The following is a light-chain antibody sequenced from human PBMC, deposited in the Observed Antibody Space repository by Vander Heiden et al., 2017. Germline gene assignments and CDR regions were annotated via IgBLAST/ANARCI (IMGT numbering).Light chain of an antibody. J-gene: IGLJ1*01. CDR1: SIESEK. CDR3: QVWDSSTYV. CDR2: SDS. Sequence: SYELSLPLSVSVALGQTTRITGGGNSIESEKVHWYQQRPGQAPVLDINSDSNRPSGIPERFSGSNSGNTATLTIGRAQAGDEADYYCQVWDSSTYVFGTGTKVTVL. V-gene: IGLV3-9*01.